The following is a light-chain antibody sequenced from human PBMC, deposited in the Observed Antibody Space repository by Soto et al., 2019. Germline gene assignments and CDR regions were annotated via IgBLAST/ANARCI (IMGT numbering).Light chain of an antibody. J-gene: IGLJ3*02. Sequence: QTVVTQEPSLTVSPGGTVTVTCASSTGEVTRNYFASWFQQKSGQAPRVLISNTDDKLSWTPARFSGSVFGGKAALTLSGVQPEDEADYYCLLYHGGTWVFGGGTKLTVL. CDR1: TGEVTRNYF. CDR2: NTD. CDR3: LLYHGGTWV. V-gene: IGLV7-43*01.